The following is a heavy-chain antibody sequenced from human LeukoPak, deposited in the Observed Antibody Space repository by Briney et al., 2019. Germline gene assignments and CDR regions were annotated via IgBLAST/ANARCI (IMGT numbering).Heavy chain of an antibody. CDR3: ARLGRFVRVDYFDY. CDR1: GGSISSYY. Sequence: ETLSLTCSVSGGSISSYYWSWVRQAPGKGLEWVSYISSSGSIYYADSVKGRFTISRDNAKNSLYLQMNSLRVEDTAVYYCARLGRFVRVDYFDYWGQGALVTVSS. V-gene: IGHV3-69-1*01. J-gene: IGHJ4*02. D-gene: IGHD3-10*02. CDR2: ISSSGSI.